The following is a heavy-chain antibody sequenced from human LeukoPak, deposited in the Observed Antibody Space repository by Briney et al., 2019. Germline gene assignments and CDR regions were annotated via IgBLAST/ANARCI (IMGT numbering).Heavy chain of an antibody. D-gene: IGHD3-22*01. CDR2: IHTSGST. J-gene: IGHJ4*02. CDR3: ARAPEFSSGWLLDY. Sequence: SETLSLICTVSGGSISGYYWSWIRQPAEKGLEWIGRIHTSGSTNYNPSLKSRVTMSGDTSKNQFSLRLRSVTAADTAVYYCARAPEFSSGWLLDYWGQGILVTVSS. V-gene: IGHV4-4*07. CDR1: GGSISGYY.